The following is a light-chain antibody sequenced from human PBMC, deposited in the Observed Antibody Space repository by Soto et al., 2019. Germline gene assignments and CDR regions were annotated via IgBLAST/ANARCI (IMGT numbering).Light chain of an antibody. Sequence: DIQMTQSPSSLSASVGDRVTITCRASQGISNYLAWYQQKPGKVPKLLIYAASTLQSGVPSRFSGSGSGTDFTLTISSLQPEEVATNYCKKYNGAPRTFGQGTKVEIK. CDR1: QGISNY. J-gene: IGKJ1*01. CDR3: KKYNGAPRT. CDR2: AAS. V-gene: IGKV1-27*01.